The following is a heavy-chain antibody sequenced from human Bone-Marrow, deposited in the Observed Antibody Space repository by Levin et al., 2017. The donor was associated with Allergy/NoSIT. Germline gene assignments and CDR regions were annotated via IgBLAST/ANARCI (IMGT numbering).Heavy chain of an antibody. J-gene: IGHJ4*02. Sequence: GASVKVSCKASGYTLTGYYIHWMRQAPGQGLEWMGWINPNSGGTNYAQNFQGRVTMTRDTSISTAYMELSTLRSDDTAVYYCARGYFVDDSGGYYFSYFDCWGQGTLVTVSS. CDR1: GYTLTGYY. CDR2: INPNSGGT. V-gene: IGHV1-2*02. CDR3: ARGYFVDDSGGYYFSYFDC. D-gene: IGHD3-22*01.